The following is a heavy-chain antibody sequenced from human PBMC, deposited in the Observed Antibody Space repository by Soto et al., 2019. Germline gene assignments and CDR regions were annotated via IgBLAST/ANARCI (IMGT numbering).Heavy chain of an antibody. CDR1: GFNFSSYA. CDR2: ISGSGGST. Sequence: GGSLRLSCVASGFNFSSYAMSCVRQAPGKGLEWVSAISGSGGSTYYADSVKGRFTISRDNSKNTLYLQMNSLRAEDTAVYYCATPYAYGDPYYYYYMDVWGKGTTVTVSS. D-gene: IGHD4-17*01. J-gene: IGHJ6*03. V-gene: IGHV3-23*01. CDR3: ATPYAYGDPYYYYYMDV.